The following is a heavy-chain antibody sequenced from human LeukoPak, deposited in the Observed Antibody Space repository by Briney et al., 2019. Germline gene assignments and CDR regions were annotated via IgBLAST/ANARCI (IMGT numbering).Heavy chain of an antibody. D-gene: IGHD5-18*01. Sequence: SETLSLTCTVSGGSISSYYWSWIRQPPGKGLEWIGYIYYSGSTNYSPSLKSRVTISVDTSKNQFSLKLSSVTAADTAVYYCVSGYSYGSLDYWGQGTLVTVSS. CDR3: VSGYSYGSLDY. CDR2: IYYSGST. V-gene: IGHV4-59*01. J-gene: IGHJ4*02. CDR1: GGSISSYY.